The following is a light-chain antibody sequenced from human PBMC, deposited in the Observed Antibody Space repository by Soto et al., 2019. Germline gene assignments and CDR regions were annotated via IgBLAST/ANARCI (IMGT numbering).Light chain of an antibody. J-gene: IGKJ5*01. CDR3: QQRSNWPR. CDR1: QSVSSY. V-gene: IGKV3-11*01. CDR2: DAS. Sequence: EIVLTQSPATLSLSPGERATLSCRASQSVSSYLAWYQQKPGQAPRLLIYDASNRATGIPARFSGSGSGTEFTLTISSLEPEDFAVYYCQQRSNWPRFGQGTRLEIK.